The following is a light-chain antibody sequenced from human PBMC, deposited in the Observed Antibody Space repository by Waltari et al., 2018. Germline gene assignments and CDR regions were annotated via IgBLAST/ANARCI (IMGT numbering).Light chain of an antibody. V-gene: IGLV2-14*03. Sequence: QSALTQPASVSGSPGQSITISCTGTSSDVGGYNYVSWYQQHPGKAPTLMIYDVSNRPSGVSNRFSGSKSGNTASLTISGLQAEDEADYYCSSYTSSSTVVFGGGTKLTVL. CDR1: SSDVGGYNY. CDR2: DVS. CDR3: SSYTSSSTVV. J-gene: IGLJ2*01.